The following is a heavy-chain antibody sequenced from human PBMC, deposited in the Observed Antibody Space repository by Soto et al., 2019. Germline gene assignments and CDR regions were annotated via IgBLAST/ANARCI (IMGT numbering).Heavy chain of an antibody. D-gene: IGHD6-19*01. CDR1: GFTFSSYS. J-gene: IGHJ3*02. V-gene: IGHV3-21*01. Sequence: GGSLRLSCAASGFTFSSYSMNWVRQAPGKGLEWVSSISSSSSYIYYADSVKGRFTISRDNAKNSLYLQMNSLRAEDTAVYYCARRGIAVAQLPDAFDIWGQGTMVTVSS. CDR2: ISSSSSYI. CDR3: ARRGIAVAQLPDAFDI.